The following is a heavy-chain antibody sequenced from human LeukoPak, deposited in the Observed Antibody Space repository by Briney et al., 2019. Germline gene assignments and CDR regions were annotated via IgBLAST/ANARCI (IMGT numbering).Heavy chain of an antibody. CDR3: ARGSGGYDSPFDY. J-gene: IGHJ4*02. CDR1: GVSISSYY. CDR2: IYYSGST. D-gene: IGHD5-12*01. Sequence: SETLSLTCTVSGVSISSYYWSWIRQPPGKGLEWIGYIYYSGSTNYNPSLKSRVTISVDTSKNQFSLKLSSVTAADTAVYYCARGSGGYDSPFDYWGQGTLVTVSS. V-gene: IGHV4-59*01.